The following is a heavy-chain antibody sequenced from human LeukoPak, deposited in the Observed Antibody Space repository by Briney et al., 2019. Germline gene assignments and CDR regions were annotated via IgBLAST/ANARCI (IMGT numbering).Heavy chain of an antibody. CDR2: IKNDGAVK. CDR3: VKDSYSKGDF. CDR1: GFTFSYHW. Sequence: GGSLTLSCAASGFTFSYHWMTWVRQAPGKGLEWVANIKNDGAVKNYVDSVKGRFTISRDNAKNSLYLQMHSLRAEDTAVYYCVKDSYSKGDFWGQGVLVTVSS. V-gene: IGHV3-7*01. D-gene: IGHD6-13*01. J-gene: IGHJ4*02.